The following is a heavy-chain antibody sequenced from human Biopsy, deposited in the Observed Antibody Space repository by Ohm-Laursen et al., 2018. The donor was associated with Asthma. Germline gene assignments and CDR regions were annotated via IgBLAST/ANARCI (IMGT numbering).Heavy chain of an antibody. CDR3: ARTFHFWSPYHAEHYQL. Sequence: SLRLSCAAPGFTFSTYGMHWVRQAPGKGLEWVANIKHDGTEKNHVDSLKGRFTISRDNAKNSLYLQMNSLRAEDTAAYYCARTFHFWSPYHAEHYQLWGQGTLVTVPS. CDR2: IKHDGTEK. V-gene: IGHV3-7*01. CDR1: GFTFSTYG. J-gene: IGHJ1*01. D-gene: IGHD3-3*02.